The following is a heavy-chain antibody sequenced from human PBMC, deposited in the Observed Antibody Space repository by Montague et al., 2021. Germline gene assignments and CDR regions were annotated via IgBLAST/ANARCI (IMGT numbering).Heavy chain of an antibody. Sequence: SETLSLTCSVSGDSISSKGNFWGWIRQPPGKGLEWIGVLDYSGTTYYSPSLRSRVTISVDTSKSQFSLKVTAVTAADTAVYYCARHRSRHHSMAFVASDHYFYMDVWGIGTTVAVSS. CDR1: GDSISSKGNF. J-gene: IGHJ6*03. CDR3: ARHRSRHHSMAFVASDHYFYMDV. CDR2: LDYSGTT. D-gene: IGHD2/OR15-2a*01. V-gene: IGHV4-39*01.